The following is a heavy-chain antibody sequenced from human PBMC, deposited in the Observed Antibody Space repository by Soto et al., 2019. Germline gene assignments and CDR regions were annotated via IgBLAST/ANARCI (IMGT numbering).Heavy chain of an antibody. CDR1: GFTFSSSG. V-gene: IGHV3-33*01. J-gene: IGHJ4*02. Sequence: QVQLVESGGGVVQPGRSLRLSCAASGFTFSSSGMHWVRQAPGKGLEWVALIWYDGSEKYYADSVKGRFTISRDNSKNTLYLQMNRLGAEDTAVYCGARGPYSGGFDYWGQGTLVTVSS. CDR2: IWYDGSEK. D-gene: IGHD6-19*01. CDR3: ARGPYSGGFDY.